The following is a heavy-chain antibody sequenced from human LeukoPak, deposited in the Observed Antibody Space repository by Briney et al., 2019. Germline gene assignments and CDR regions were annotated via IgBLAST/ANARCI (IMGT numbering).Heavy chain of an antibody. J-gene: IGHJ4*02. CDR2: ISAYNGNT. D-gene: IGHD1-26*01. V-gene: IGHV1-18*01. Sequence: ASVKVSCKASGYTFTSYGISWVRQAPGQGLEWMGWISAYNGNTNYAQKLQGRVTMTTDTSTSTAYMKLRSLRSDDTAVYYCTRVYSGSSKIYYFDYWGQGTLVTVSS. CDR1: GYTFTSYG. CDR3: TRVYSGSSKIYYFDY.